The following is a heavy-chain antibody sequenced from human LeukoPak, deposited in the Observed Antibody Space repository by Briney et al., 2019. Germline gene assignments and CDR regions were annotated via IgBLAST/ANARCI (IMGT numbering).Heavy chain of an antibody. V-gene: IGHV4-34*01. J-gene: IGHJ4*02. CDR3: ARVRKGPLESFDY. CDR1: GGSFSGYY. CDR2: INHSGST. Sequence: SETLSLTCAVYGGSFSGYYWSWIRQPPGKGLEWIGEINHSGSTNHNPSLKSRVTISVDTSKNQFSLKLSSVTAADTAVYYCARVRKGPLESFDYWGQGTLVTVSS. D-gene: IGHD1-14*01.